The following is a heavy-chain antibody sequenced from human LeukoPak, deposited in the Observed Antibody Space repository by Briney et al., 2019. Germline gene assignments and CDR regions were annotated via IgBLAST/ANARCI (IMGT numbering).Heavy chain of an antibody. CDR1: GFTFSSSS. J-gene: IGHJ4*02. V-gene: IGHV3-21*01. CDR2: ISSSSSYI. D-gene: IGHD5-12*01. Sequence: GGSLRLSCAAPGFTFSSSSMNWVRQAPGEGLEWVSSISSSSSYIYYADSVKGRFTISRDNAKNSLYLQMNSLRAEDTAVYYCARDTRGGYDLGVYWGQGTLVTVSS. CDR3: ARDTRGGYDLGVY.